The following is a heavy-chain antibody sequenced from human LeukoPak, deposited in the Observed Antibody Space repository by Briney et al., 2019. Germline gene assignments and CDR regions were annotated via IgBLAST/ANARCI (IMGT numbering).Heavy chain of an antibody. CDR1: GFIFSTYG. J-gene: IGHJ4*02. V-gene: IGHV3-33*03. CDR3: AKSRGGFHPGKHY. D-gene: IGHD5-24*01. CDR2: ICFDGSNE. Sequence: GRSLRLSCAASGFIFSTYGMHWVRQSPGKGLEWLAGICFDGSNEWYADSVKGRFTITRDNSKNTLFLQMNSLRAEDTAVYYCAKSRGGFHPGKHYGGQGTLVTVSS.